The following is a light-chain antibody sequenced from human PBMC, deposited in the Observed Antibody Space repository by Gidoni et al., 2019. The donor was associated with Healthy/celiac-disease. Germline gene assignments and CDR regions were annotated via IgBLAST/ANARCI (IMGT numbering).Light chain of an antibody. CDR1: QRVGSY. V-gene: IGKV3-11*01. J-gene: IGKJ4*01. CDR3: QQRSNWPPLT. Sequence: ELVLPQSAATLSLSPVERASLSSRASQRVGSYIAWYQQKPGQAPSLLMYDASNRATGIPARFSGSGSGTDFTLTISSLEPEDFAVYYCQQRSNWPPLTFGGGTKVEIK. CDR2: DAS.